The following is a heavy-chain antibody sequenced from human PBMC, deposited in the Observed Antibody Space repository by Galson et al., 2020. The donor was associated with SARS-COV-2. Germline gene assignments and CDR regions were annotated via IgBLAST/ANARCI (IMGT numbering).Heavy chain of an antibody. CDR2: IYHSGST. Sequence: SDYYWNWIRQSPGKGLEWIGYIYHSGSTRNNPSLNSRVTISVDTSKNQFSLKLNSVTAADTAVYYCARDMYDFTGSFDYWGQGILVTVSS. J-gene: IGHJ4*02. D-gene: IGHD2-8*02. V-gene: IGHV4-59*01. CDR3: ARDMYDFTGSFDY. CDR1: SDYY.